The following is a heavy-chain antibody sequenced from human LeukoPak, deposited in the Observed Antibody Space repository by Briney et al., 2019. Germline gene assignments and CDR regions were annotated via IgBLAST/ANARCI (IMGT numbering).Heavy chain of an antibody. CDR3: ARAKITSGSYCFDP. CDR1: GGSFSGYY. D-gene: IGHD1-26*01. Sequence: SETLSLTCAVYGGSFSGYYWSWIRQPPGKGLEWIGEINHSGSTNYNPSLKSRVTISVDTSKNQFSLKVRSVTAADTAVYYCARAKITSGSYCFDPWGQGTLVTVSS. J-gene: IGHJ5*02. CDR2: INHSGST. V-gene: IGHV4-34*01.